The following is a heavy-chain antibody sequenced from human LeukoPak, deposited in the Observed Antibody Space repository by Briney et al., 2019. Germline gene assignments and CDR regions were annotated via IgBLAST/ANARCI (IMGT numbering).Heavy chain of an antibody. V-gene: IGHV3-23*01. CDR2: IGGSGTST. J-gene: IGHJ4*02. CDR1: GFRFSGYS. D-gene: IGHD6-13*01. Sequence: GGSLTLSCAASGFRFSGYSMNWIRQAPGKGLEWVSGIGGSGTSTNYADSVKGRFTISRDNAKNTLYLQMNSLRAEDTAVYYCAAGIADRWTSYFDCWGQGTLVTVSS. CDR3: AAGIADRWTSYFDC.